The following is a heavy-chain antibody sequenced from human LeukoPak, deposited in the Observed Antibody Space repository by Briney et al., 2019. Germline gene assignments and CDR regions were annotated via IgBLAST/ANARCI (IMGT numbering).Heavy chain of an antibody. J-gene: IGHJ4*02. CDR2: INSDGSGT. CDR1: EFTFSSYW. Sequence: GGSLRLSCAAAEFTFSSYWMHWVGQAPGKWLVWVSRINSDGSGTSYADSVKGRFTISRDNAKNTLYLQMNSLRAEDTAVYYCAGRSGSYYSFNYWGQGTLVTVSS. V-gene: IGHV3-74*01. D-gene: IGHD3-10*01. CDR3: AGRSGSYYSFNY.